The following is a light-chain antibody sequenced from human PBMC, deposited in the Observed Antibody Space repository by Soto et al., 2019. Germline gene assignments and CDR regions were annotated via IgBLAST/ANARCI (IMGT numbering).Light chain of an antibody. CDR3: QKYNSVPQT. J-gene: IGKJ2*01. Sequence: DIQMTQSPSSLSASVGDRVTITCRASQDIRNYLAWYQQKQGKAPKLLIYGASTLQSGASSRFSGSGSGTDFSLTISSLQPEDVATYFCQKYNSVPQTFGQGTKLEI. V-gene: IGKV1-27*01. CDR1: QDIRNY. CDR2: GAS.